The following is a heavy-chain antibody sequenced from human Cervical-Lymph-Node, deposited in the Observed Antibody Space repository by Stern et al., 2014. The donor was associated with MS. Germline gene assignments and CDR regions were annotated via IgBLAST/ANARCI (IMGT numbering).Heavy chain of an antibody. Sequence: VQLVQSGAEVKKPGASVKVSCKASGYTFTGYYMHWVRQAPGQGLEWMGWINPNSGGTNYAQKFQGRVTMTRDTSISTAYMELSRLRSDDTAVYYCARVPFRYCSGGSCYPHNDYWGQGTLVTVSS. D-gene: IGHD2-15*01. V-gene: IGHV1-2*02. CDR1: GYTFTGYY. J-gene: IGHJ4*02. CDR3: ARVPFRYCSGGSCYPHNDY. CDR2: INPNSGGT.